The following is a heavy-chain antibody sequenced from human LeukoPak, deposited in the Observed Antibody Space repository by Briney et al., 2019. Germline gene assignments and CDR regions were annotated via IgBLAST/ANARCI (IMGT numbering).Heavy chain of an antibody. CDR2: ISSSSSYI. D-gene: IGHD4-17*01. Sequence: GGSLRLSCAASGFTFSSYSMNWVRQAPGKGLEWVSSISSSSSYIYYADSVKGRFTISRDNAKNSLYLQMNSLRAEDAAVYYCARSSTTVLAFDIWGQGTMVTVSS. CDR1: GFTFSSYS. J-gene: IGHJ3*02. CDR3: ARSSTTVLAFDI. V-gene: IGHV3-21*01.